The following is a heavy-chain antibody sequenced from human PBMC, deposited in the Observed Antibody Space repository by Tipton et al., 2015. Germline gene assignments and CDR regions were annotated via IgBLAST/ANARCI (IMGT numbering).Heavy chain of an antibody. V-gene: IGHV1-8*01. CDR3: ARLATLTTPRGY. D-gene: IGHD4-11*01. CDR2: MNPNSGNT. CDR1: GYTFTSDD. Sequence: QLVQSGAEVKKPGASAKVSCKASGYTFTSDDINWVRQATGQGLEWMGWMNPNSGNTGYVQKFQGRVTMTRNTSISTAYMELSSLRSEDTAVYYCARLATLTTPRGYWGQGTLVTVSS. J-gene: IGHJ4*02.